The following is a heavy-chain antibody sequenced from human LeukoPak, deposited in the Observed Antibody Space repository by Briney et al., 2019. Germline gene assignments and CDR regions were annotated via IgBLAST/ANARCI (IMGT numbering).Heavy chain of an antibody. J-gene: IGHJ4*02. CDR2: IKQDGSER. CDR3: GRAVDVEAAVPRGPFGY. D-gene: IGHD6-25*01. V-gene: IGHV3-7*01. CDR1: GFTFSSYW. Sequence: PGGSLRLSCAVSGFTFSSYWMSWVRQAPGKGLEWVANIKQDGSERYYVDSVKGRFTISRDNAKNSLYLQMNSLRAEDTAVYYCGRAVDVEAAVPRGPFGYGGREPLVPVP.